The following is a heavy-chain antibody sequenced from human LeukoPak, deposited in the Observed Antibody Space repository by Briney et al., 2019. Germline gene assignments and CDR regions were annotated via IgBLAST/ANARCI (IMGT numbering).Heavy chain of an antibody. D-gene: IGHD5-18*01. J-gene: IGHJ5*02. CDR2: IYYSGST. CDR1: GGSISSYY. Sequence: SSETLSLTCTVSGGSISSYYWSWIRQPPGKGLEWIGYIYYSGSTNYNPSLKCRVTISVDTSKNQFSLKLSSVTAADTAVYYCARGGYSYGYVRFDPWGQGTLVTVSS. CDR3: ARGGYSYGYVRFDP. V-gene: IGHV4-59*01.